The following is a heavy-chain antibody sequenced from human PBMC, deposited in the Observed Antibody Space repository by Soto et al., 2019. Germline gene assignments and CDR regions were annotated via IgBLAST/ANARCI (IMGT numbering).Heavy chain of an antibody. D-gene: IGHD6-13*01. CDR1: GFTFSDYY. Sequence: QVQLVESGGGLVKPGGSLRLSCAASGFTFSDYYMSWIRQAPGKGLEWVSYISSSGSTIYYADSVKGRFTISRDNAKNILYLQISSLRAEDTAVYYCAIPLVHKLVQQRETYDGMDVWGEGTTVTVSS. CDR2: ISSSGSTI. CDR3: AIPLVHKLVQQRETYDGMDV. V-gene: IGHV3-11*01. J-gene: IGHJ6*04.